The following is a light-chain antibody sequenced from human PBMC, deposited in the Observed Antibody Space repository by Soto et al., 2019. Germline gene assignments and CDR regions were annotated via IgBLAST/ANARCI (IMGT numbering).Light chain of an antibody. CDR2: NVY. J-gene: IGLJ1*01. CDR1: RSDVGAYTF. Sequence: QSLITQAASVSRSPGQSITISRTGSRSDVGAYTFVSWHQQHPGKAPKLMISNVYDRPSGICYRFSGSKSGNTASLTISGLQGEDEADYYCSAYTVSRTYVFGTGTKVTVL. CDR3: SAYTVSRTYV. V-gene: IGLV2-14*03.